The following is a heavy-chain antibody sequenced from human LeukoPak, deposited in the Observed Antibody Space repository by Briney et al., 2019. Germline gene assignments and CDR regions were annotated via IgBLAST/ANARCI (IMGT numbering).Heavy chain of an antibody. D-gene: IGHD3-9*01. CDR1: GFTFSSYS. V-gene: IGHV3-21*01. J-gene: IGHJ4*02. Sequence: GGSLRLSCAASGFTFSSYSMNWVRQPPGKGLEWVSSISSRSTYTYYADSVKGRFTISRDNAKNSLYLQMNSLRAADTAVYYCARVFVARYFDYWGQGTLVTVSS. CDR3: ARVFVARYFDY. CDR2: ISSRSTYT.